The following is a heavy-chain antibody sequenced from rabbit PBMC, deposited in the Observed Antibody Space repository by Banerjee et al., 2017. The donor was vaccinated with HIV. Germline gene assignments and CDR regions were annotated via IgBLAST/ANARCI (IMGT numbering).Heavy chain of an antibody. V-gene: IGHV1S45*01. CDR2: IYGGSSGST. J-gene: IGHJ6*01. Sequence: QEQLVESGGGLVQPEGSLTLTCTASGFSFSSSYWIWWVRQAPGKGLEWNACIYGGSSGSTYYASWAKGRFTISKTSSTTVTLQMTSLTAADTATYFCARHYNRGKGMDLWGPGTLVTVS. CDR3: ARHYNRGKGMDL. CDR1: GFSFSSSYW. D-gene: IGHD1-1*01.